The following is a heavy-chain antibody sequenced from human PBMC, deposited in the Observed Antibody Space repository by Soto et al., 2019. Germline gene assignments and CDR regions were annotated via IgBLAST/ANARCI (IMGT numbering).Heavy chain of an antibody. CDR1: GASIGTNNW. Sequence: SETLSLTCAASGASIGTNNWWSGVRQPPGKGLEWIGEVYHSGTTNCNPSLKSRVTISIDKSKNQFSLTLTSMTAADTALYYCAVPGRGDFDYWSQGTLVTVSS. D-gene: IGHD5-12*01. J-gene: IGHJ4*02. CDR2: VYHSGTT. CDR3: AVPGRGDFDY. V-gene: IGHV4-4*02.